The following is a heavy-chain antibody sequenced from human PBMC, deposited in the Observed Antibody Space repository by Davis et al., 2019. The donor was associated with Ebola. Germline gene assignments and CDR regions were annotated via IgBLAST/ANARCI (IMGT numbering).Heavy chain of an antibody. D-gene: IGHD3-10*01. J-gene: IGHJ4*02. Sequence: GGSLRLSCAASGFTFSDYYMSWIRQAPGKGLEWVSYISSSSSYTNYADSVKDRFTISSDSSKNTVSLQMNGLRAEDTAMYYCARGPYSSDAGSQHQGLDYWGQGTLVTVSS. CDR2: ISSSSSYT. CDR3: ARGPYSSDAGSQHQGLDY. V-gene: IGHV3-11*06. CDR1: GFTFSDYY.